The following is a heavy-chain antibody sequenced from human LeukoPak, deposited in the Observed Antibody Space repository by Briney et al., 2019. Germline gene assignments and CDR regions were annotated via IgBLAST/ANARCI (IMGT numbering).Heavy chain of an antibody. CDR1: GGSISSYY. J-gene: IGHJ4*02. CDR3: ARRGPMVRGAIGMDYFDY. CDR2: IYYSGST. V-gene: IGHV4-59*01. D-gene: IGHD3-10*01. Sequence: SGTLSLTRTVSGGSISSYYWSRIRQPPGKGLEWIGYIYYSGSTNYNPSLKSRVIISVDTSKNQFSLKLSSVTAADTAVYYCARRGPMVRGAIGMDYFDYWGQGTLVTVSS.